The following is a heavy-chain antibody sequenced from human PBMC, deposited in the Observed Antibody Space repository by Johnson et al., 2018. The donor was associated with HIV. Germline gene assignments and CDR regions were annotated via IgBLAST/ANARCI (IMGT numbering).Heavy chain of an antibody. D-gene: IGHD3-10*01. CDR1: GFTFSSYG. J-gene: IGHJ3*01. CDR3: ARMVSSGSSSVFDL. Sequence: QVQLVESGGGVVQPGRSLRLSCAASGFTFSSYGMHWVRQGAGKGLEWVALIWYDGSNKYYADSVKGRFTISSENSKNTLYLQMNSQGAEDTAVYFWARMVSSGSSSVFDLWIHGTKVTV. CDR2: IWYDGSNK. V-gene: IGHV3-33*01.